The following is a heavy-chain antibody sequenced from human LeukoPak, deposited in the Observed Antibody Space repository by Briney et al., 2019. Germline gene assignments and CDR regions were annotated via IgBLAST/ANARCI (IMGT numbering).Heavy chain of an antibody. D-gene: IGHD2-2*01. Sequence: GASLQISCSGSGYRFTSYWSGWVRPMPRKGLEWMGIIYPGYSDTRYSPYLQGQVTISADKSIRTAYVQWSSLKASDTAMYHCATSYCSSTSCPIYFEYWGEGTLVTVSS. CDR2: IYPGYSDT. J-gene: IGHJ4*02. V-gene: IGHV5-51*01. CDR3: ATSYCSSTSCPIYFEY. CDR1: GYRFTSYW.